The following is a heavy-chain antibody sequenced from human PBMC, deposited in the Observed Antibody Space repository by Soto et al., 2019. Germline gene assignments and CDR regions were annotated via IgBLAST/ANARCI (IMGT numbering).Heavy chain of an antibody. D-gene: IGHD3-3*01. CDR3: ARSDHDFWSGYYYHWFEP. V-gene: IGHV3-21*01. CDR2: ISSSSSYI. J-gene: IGHJ5*02. CDR1: GFTFSSYS. Sequence: EVQLVESGGGLVKPGGSLRLSCAASGFTFSSYSMNWVRQAPGKGLEWVASISSSSSYIYYADSVKGRFTISRDNVKKSLYLQMNSMRAEDTAVYYCARSDHDFWSGYYYHWFEPWGQGTLVTVYS.